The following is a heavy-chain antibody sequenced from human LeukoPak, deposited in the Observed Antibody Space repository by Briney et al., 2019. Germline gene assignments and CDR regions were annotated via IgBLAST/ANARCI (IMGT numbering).Heavy chain of an antibody. V-gene: IGHV3-74*01. Sequence: GGSLRLSCAASGFTFSDYWMHWVRQAPGKGLVWVSQTNTDGTITDYADSAKGRFTISRDNAKKTLNLQMESLRVDDTAVYYCVRGRGSYWYDLGPASNMWGQGTMVTVSS. CDR1: GFTFSDYW. CDR2: TNTDGTIT. J-gene: IGHJ3*02. D-gene: IGHD1-26*01. CDR3: VRGRGSYWYDLGPASNM.